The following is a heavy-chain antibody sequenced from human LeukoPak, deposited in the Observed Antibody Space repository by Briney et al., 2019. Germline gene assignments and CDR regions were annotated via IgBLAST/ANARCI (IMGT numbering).Heavy chain of an antibody. CDR2: INPNSGGT. CDR1: GYTFTGYY. Sequence: ASVKVSCKASGYTFTGYYMHWVRQAPGQGLEWMGWINPNSGGTNYVQKFQGRVTMTRDTSISTAYMELSGLTSDDTAVYYCAAGGAGTSGTTVDYWGQGTLVTVSS. J-gene: IGHJ4*02. V-gene: IGHV1-2*02. D-gene: IGHD1-1*01. CDR3: AAGGAGTSGTTVDY.